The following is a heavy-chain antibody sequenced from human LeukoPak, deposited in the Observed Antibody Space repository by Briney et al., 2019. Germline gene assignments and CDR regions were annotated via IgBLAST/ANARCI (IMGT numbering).Heavy chain of an antibody. Sequence: SETLSLTCTVSGGSISSYYWSWIRQPAGKGLEWIGRIYTSGSTNYNPSLKSRVTMSVDTSKNQFSLKLSSVTAADTAVYYCARGDAMATAGRGFDYWGQGTLVTVSS. CDR2: IYTSGST. J-gene: IGHJ4*02. CDR3: ARGDAMATAGRGFDY. D-gene: IGHD5-24*01. V-gene: IGHV4-4*07. CDR1: GGSISSYY.